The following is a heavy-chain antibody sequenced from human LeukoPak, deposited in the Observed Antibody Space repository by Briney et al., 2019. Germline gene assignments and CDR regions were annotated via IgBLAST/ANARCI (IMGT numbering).Heavy chain of an antibody. V-gene: IGHV1-18*01. Sequence: GASVKVSCKASGYTFTSYGISWVRQAPGQGLEWMGRISAYNGNTNYAQKLQGRVTMTTDTSTSTAYMELRSLRSDDTAVYYCARDPKWELLSHIPYYFDYWGQGTLVTVSS. J-gene: IGHJ4*02. D-gene: IGHD1-26*01. CDR1: GYTFTSYG. CDR2: ISAYNGNT. CDR3: ARDPKWELLSHIPYYFDY.